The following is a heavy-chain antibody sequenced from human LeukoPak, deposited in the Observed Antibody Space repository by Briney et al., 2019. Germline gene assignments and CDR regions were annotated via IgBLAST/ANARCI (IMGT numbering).Heavy chain of an antibody. CDR1: GGSISSYY. V-gene: IGHV4-59*01. J-gene: IGHJ4*02. Sequence: PSKTLSLTCTVSGGSISSYYWSWIRQPPGKGLEWIGYIYYSGSTNYNPSLKSRVTISVDTSKNQFSLKLSSVTAADTAVYYCAREGSTSLVDYWGQGTLVTVSS. D-gene: IGHD2-2*01. CDR3: AREGSTSLVDY. CDR2: IYYSGST.